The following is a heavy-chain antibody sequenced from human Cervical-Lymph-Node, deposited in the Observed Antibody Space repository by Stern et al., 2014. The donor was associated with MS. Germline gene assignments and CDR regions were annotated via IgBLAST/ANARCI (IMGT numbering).Heavy chain of an antibody. CDR3: ARRGPCPGCNWFDS. D-gene: IGHD6-19*01. J-gene: IGHJ5*01. Sequence: QVQLVQSGGGVVQPGGSLRLSCAASGFSFDTFAMHWVRQAPGSALEWVAVISDDGTIEHYGDSVKGRVTISRDNSKNTVYLQLDSLRLEDTAVYYCARRGPCPGCNWFDSWGQGTLVTVSS. CDR2: ISDDGTIE. V-gene: IGHV3-30-3*01. CDR1: GFSFDTFA.